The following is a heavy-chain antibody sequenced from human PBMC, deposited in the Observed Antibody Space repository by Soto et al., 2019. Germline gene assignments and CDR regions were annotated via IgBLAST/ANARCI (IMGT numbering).Heavy chain of an antibody. V-gene: IGHV4-34*01. CDR3: ARVGSRMVRGVIMG. J-gene: IGHJ4*02. CDR2: INHSGST. Sequence: QVQLQQWGAGLLKPSETLSLTCAVYGGSFSGYYWSWIRQPPGKGLEWIGEINHSGSTNYNPSLKGRVTISVDTSKNQCSLKLSSVAAADTAVYDCARVGSRMVRGVIMGWGQGTLVTVSS. D-gene: IGHD3-10*01. CDR1: GGSFSGYY.